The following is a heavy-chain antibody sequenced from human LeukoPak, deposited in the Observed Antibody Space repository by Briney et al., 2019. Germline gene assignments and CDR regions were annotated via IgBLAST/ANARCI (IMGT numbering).Heavy chain of an antibody. D-gene: IGHD2-15*01. Sequence: SETLSLTCAVSGYSISSGYYWGWIRQPPGKGLGWIGSIYHSGSTYYNPSLKSRVTISVDTSKNQFSLKLSSVTAADTAVYYCARTGCPSHCSGGRLIWFDPWGQGTLVTVSS. CDR1: GYSISSGYY. J-gene: IGHJ5*02. CDR3: ARTGCPSHCSGGRLIWFDP. CDR2: IYHSGST. V-gene: IGHV4-38-2*01.